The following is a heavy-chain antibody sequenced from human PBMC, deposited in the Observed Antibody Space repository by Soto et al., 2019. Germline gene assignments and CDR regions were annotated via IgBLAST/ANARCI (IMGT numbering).Heavy chain of an antibody. J-gene: IGHJ4*02. CDR1: GGTFSSYA. CDR2: IIPIFGTA. D-gene: IGHD3-22*01. V-gene: IGHV1-69*13. Sequence: SVKVSCKASGGTFSSYAISWVRQAPGQGLEWMGGIIPIFGTANYAQKFQGRVTITADESTSTAYMELSSLRSEDTAVYYCARDLTRENYYDSNQYYFDYWGQGTLVTVSS. CDR3: ARDLTRENYYDSNQYYFDY.